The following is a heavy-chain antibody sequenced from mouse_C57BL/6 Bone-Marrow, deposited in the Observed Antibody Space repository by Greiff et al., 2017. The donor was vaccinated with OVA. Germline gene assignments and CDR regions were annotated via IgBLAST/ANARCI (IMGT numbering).Heavy chain of an antibody. CDR3: ARRDRGGYYFDY. J-gene: IGHJ2*01. CDR1: GYTFTSYW. D-gene: IGHD3-3*01. CDR2: IDPSDSYT. V-gene: IGHV1-50*01. Sequence: QVQLQQPGAELVKPGASVKLSCKASGYTFTSYWMQWVKQRPGQGLEWIGEIDPSDSYTNYNQKFKGKATLTVDTSSSTAYMQLSSLTSEDSAVYYCARRDRGGYYFDYWGQGTTLTVSS.